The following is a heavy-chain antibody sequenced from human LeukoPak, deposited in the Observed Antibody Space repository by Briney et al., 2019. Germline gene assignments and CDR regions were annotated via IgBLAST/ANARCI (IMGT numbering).Heavy chain of an antibody. Sequence: SGTPFLTRTGSGGSISSYYWSWIRQPPRKGLGGGGDIYFSGSTNYNPSLKSRVTISVDTSKNQFSLKLSSVTAADTAVYYCASSLYDILTGYYSADYYGMGVWGQGTTVTVSS. J-gene: IGHJ6*02. D-gene: IGHD3-9*01. CDR2: IYFSGST. CDR1: GGSISSYY. CDR3: ASSLYDILTGYYSADYYGMGV. V-gene: IGHV4-59*01.